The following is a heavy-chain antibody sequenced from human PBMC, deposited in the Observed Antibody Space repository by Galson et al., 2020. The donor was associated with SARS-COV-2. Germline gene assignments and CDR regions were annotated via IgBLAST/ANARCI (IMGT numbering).Heavy chain of an antibody. CDR1: GYTFTSYY. J-gene: IGHJ4*02. CDR3: ARVNYDYWSAYDYYFDY. V-gene: IGHV1-46*01. D-gene: IGHD3-3*01. Sequence: CKASGYTFTSYYIHWVRQAPGQGLEWMGIIDPIGGTTAYAQKFQGRVTMTWDTSTSTVYMELRSLTSEDTAVYYCARVNYDYWSAYDYYFDYWGQGTLVTVAS. CDR2: IDPIGGTT.